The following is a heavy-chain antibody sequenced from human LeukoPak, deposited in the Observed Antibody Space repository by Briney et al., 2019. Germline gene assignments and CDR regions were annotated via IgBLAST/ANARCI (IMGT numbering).Heavy chain of an antibody. V-gene: IGHV4-4*07. CDR3: ARAGYYYDSSGYYYNAFDI. CDR1: GGSISSYY. Sequence: SETLSLTCTVSGGSISSYYWSWIRQPAGKGLEWIGRIYTSGSTNYNPSLKSRVTMSVDTSKNQFSLKLSSVTAADTAVYYCARAGYYYDSSGYYYNAFDIWGQGTMVTVSS. D-gene: IGHD3-22*01. J-gene: IGHJ3*02. CDR2: IYTSGST.